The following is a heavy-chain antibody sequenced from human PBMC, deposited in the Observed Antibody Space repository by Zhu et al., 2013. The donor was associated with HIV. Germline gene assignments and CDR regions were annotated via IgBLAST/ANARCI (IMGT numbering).Heavy chain of an antibody. J-gene: IGHJ6*03. Sequence: QSGTEVKRPGASVKLSCKPSGYRFTAYYIHWVRQAPGKGIEWMGWINPKNGGTKLAQTFRDRISVTRDTSINTIYMELRSLTSDDTAVYYCARDPSTRYYTDVWGKGTTVIVSS. CDR2: INPKNGGT. D-gene: IGHD4-17*01. CDR3: ARDPSTRYYTDV. V-gene: IGHV1-2*02. CDR1: GYRFTAYY.